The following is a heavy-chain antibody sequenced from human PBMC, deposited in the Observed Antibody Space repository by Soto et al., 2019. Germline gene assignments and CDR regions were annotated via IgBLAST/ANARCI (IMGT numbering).Heavy chain of an antibody. Sequence: GGSLRLSCAASGFTFSSYAMSWVRQAPGKGLEWVSAISGSGGSTYYADSVKGRFTISRDNSKNTLYLQMNSLRAEDTAVYYCAKDPGAARRPGDDYWGQGTLVTVSS. CDR1: GFTFSSYA. D-gene: IGHD6-6*01. CDR2: ISGSGGST. V-gene: IGHV3-23*01. CDR3: AKDPGAARRPGDDY. J-gene: IGHJ4*02.